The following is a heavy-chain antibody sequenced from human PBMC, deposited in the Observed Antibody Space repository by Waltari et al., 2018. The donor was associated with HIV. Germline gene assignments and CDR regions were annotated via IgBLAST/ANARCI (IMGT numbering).Heavy chain of an antibody. D-gene: IGHD3-22*01. V-gene: IGHV3-33*01. CDR2: VWYDGKNK. Sequence: QVQLVESGGGVVQPGRSLSLSCAASGFTFSSCGMHWVRQAPGKGLGWLAVVWYDGKNKYYADSVKGRFTASRDNSKNTLFLQMNSLRVDDTAVYYCARTPYDTSGYCFDYWGQGTLVTVSS. J-gene: IGHJ4*02. CDR1: GFTFSSCG. CDR3: ARTPYDTSGYCFDY.